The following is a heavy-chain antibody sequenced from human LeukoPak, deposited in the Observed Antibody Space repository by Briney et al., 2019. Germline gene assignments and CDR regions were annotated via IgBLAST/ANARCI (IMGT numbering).Heavy chain of an antibody. CDR2: IHPGDSDP. D-gene: IGHD5-24*01. J-gene: IGHJ6*02. V-gene: IGHV5-51*01. CDR1: GYSFTSYW. CDR3: ARLGDGYNWRYYYDYYGMDV. Sequence: GESLKISCKGSGYSFTSYWIGLVRQMPGKGLGLIGIIHPGDSDPRHSPSFQGQVPISHDKVISTAYPHWSSLRASDTGMYYCARLGDGYNWRYYYDYYGMDVWGQGTTVTVSS.